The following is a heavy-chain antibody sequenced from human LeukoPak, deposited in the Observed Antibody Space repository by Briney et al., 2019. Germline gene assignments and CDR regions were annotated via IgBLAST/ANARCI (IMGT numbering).Heavy chain of an antibody. Sequence: SETLPLTCTVSGGSTRGYYWSWIRQPPGKGLQWIGFISYSGSTNYNPSLKSRVSMSLDTSKNQFSLKVTSVTAADTALYSCARHRGSYGSGTTIDYWGQGTLVTVSS. J-gene: IGHJ4*02. CDR1: GGSTRGYY. D-gene: IGHD3-10*01. CDR3: ARHRGSYGSGTTIDY. CDR2: ISYSGST. V-gene: IGHV4-59*08.